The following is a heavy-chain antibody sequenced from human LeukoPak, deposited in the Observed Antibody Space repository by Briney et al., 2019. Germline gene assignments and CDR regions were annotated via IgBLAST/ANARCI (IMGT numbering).Heavy chain of an antibody. CDR2: ISYDGSNK. CDR1: GFTFSSYA. V-gene: IGHV3-30*04. D-gene: IGHD2-15*01. J-gene: IGHJ4*02. CDR3: ARGIVVVVAANDLIDY. Sequence: GGSLRLSCAASGFTFSSYAMHWVRQAPGKGLEWVAVISYDGSNKYYADSVKGRFTISRDNSRNTLYLQMNSLRAEDTAVYYCARGIVVVVAANDLIDYWGQGTLVTVSS.